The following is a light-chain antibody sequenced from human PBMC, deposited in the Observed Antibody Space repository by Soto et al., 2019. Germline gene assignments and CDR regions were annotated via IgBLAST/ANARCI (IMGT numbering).Light chain of an antibody. CDR3: QQYNNWPRT. Sequence: EIVMTQSPAALSVSPGERATLSCRASHSVSSNLAWYQQKPGQAPRLLMYVAFTRASGIPARFSGSGSGTELTLTLNRPQSEDFAIYYCQQYNNWPRTCGQGTKVEIK. J-gene: IGKJ1*01. CDR1: HSVSSN. V-gene: IGKV3-15*01. CDR2: VAF.